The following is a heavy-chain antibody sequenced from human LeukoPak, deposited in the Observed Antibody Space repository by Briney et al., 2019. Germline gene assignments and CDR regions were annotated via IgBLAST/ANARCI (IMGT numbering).Heavy chain of an antibody. CDR3: ASLPVAGQRDVFDY. CDR2: ISADGSSQ. Sequence: GGSLRLSCLTSGFSFSSYAMHWVRQTPATGLEWVAVISADGSSQHYPASVRGRFTISRDNSKNTLYLQLNSLRNEDTAMYYCASLPVAGQRDVFDYWGQGTMVTVSS. D-gene: IGHD6-19*01. CDR1: GFSFSSYA. J-gene: IGHJ3*01. V-gene: IGHV3-30*03.